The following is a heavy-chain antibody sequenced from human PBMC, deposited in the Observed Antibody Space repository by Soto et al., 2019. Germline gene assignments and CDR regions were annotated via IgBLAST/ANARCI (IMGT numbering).Heavy chain of an antibody. CDR2: IYPGDSET. CDR1: GYSFTSYW. V-gene: IGHV5-51*01. Sequence: EVQLVQSGAEVKKPGESLKISCKGSGYSFTSYWIVWVRQMPGKGLEWMGIIYPGDSETRYSPSLQGQVTISADKSTSTVYLRWSSLKASDTAMYYCARRSYCDGDCTRRPYDYYGMDVWGQGTTVTVSS. D-gene: IGHD2-21*02. CDR3: ARRSYCDGDCTRRPYDYYGMDV. J-gene: IGHJ6*02.